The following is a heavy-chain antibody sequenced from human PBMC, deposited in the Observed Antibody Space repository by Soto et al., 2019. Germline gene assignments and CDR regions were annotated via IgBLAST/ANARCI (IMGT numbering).Heavy chain of an antibody. CDR1: GDSISTGGFS. Sequence: TLSLTCAVSGDSISTGGFSWTWIRQPPGGGLEWIGSIYHSGSAYYNPSLKSRITINPDTSKNQFSLQLNSVTPEDTAVYYCARWEHEHGKMDVWGRGTTVTVSS. V-gene: IGHV4-30-2*03. D-gene: IGHD1-26*01. CDR2: IYHSGSA. J-gene: IGHJ6*02. CDR3: ARWEHEHGKMDV.